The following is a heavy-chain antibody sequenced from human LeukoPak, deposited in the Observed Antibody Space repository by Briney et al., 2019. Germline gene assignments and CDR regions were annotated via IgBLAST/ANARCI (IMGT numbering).Heavy chain of an antibody. CDR1: GGSISSYY. D-gene: IGHD3-9*01. V-gene: IGHV4-59*01. Sequence: SETLSLTCTVSGGSISSYYWSWIRQPPGKGLEWIGYIYYSGSTNYNPSLKSRVTISVDTSKNQFSLKLSSVTAADTAVYYCASLKYYDILTGRPGAFDIWGQGTMVTVSS. CDR2: IYYSGST. J-gene: IGHJ3*02. CDR3: ASLKYYDILTGRPGAFDI.